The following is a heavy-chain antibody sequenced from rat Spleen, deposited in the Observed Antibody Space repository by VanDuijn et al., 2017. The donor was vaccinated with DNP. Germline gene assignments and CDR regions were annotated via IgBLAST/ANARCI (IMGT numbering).Heavy chain of an antibody. Sequence: EVQLVESGGGLVQPGRSMNISCAASGFTFSAFPMAWVRQAPTKGLEWVASISYDGSTTFYGDSVKGRFTISRDNAKTTLYLQMNSLMSEDTATYYCARDSNYLYFDYWGQGVILTVSS. CDR2: ISYDGSTT. CDR3: ARDSNYLYFDY. J-gene: IGHJ2*01. D-gene: IGHD1-2*01. V-gene: IGHV5-22*01. CDR1: GFTFSAFP.